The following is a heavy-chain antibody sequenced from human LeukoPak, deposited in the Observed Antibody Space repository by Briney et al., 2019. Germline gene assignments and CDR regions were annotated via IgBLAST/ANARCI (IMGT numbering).Heavy chain of an antibody. Sequence: SETLSLTCTVSGASISPYYWSWIRQPPGKGLEWIGYIYDSGSTYYNPSLKSRITISVDTSENRFSLKLSSVTATDTAVYYCARDCSGGSCYGAFDIWGQGTMVTVSS. D-gene: IGHD2-15*01. CDR3: ARDCSGGSCYGAFDI. CDR2: IYDSGST. J-gene: IGHJ3*02. CDR1: GASISPYY. V-gene: IGHV4-30-4*08.